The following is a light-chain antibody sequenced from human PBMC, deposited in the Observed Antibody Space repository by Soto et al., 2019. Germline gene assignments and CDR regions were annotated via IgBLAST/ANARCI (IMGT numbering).Light chain of an antibody. J-gene: IGKJ1*01. CDR1: QSISSY. CDR2: APS. CDR3: QQSYSTPRT. Sequence: DIQMTQSPSSLSASVEDRVTITCRASQSISSYLNWYQQKPGKAPKLLVYAPSSLQSGVPSRFSGSGSGTDFTLTISSLQPEDFATYYCQQSYSTPRTFGEGTKVEIK. V-gene: IGKV1-39*01.